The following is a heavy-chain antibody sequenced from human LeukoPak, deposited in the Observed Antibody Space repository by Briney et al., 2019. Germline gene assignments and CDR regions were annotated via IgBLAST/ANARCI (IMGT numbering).Heavy chain of an antibody. V-gene: IGHV3-74*03. CDR3: ARSDPITMIVVIIPPVDY. D-gene: IGHD3-22*01. J-gene: IGHJ4*02. CDR2: IDSDGSST. Sequence: PGGSLRLSCAASGFIFSSYWMHWVRQAPGKGLVWVSRIDSDGSSTTYADSVKGRFTISRDNAKNTLYLQMNSLRAEDTAVYYCARSDPITMIVVIIPPVDYWGQGTLVTVSS. CDR1: GFIFSSYW.